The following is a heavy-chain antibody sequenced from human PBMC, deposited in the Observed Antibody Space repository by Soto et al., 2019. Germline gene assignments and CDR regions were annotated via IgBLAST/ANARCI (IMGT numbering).Heavy chain of an antibody. V-gene: IGHV3-33*08. D-gene: IGHD6-13*01. J-gene: IGHJ4*02. CDR3: ARDGAGSSWSLTQDY. CDR1: EFTFSYG. CDR2: IWYDGGNK. Sequence: GVSLPHSCSASEFTFSYGMHWVRQDPGKGLEWVAVIWYDGGNKYYADSVKGRFTISRDNSKNTLYLQMNSLRVEDTAVYYCARDGAGSSWSLTQDYWGQGTLVTVSS.